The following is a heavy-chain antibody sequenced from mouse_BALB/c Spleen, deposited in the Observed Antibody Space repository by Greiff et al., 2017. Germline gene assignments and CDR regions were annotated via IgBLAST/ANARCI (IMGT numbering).Heavy chain of an antibody. J-gene: IGHJ3*01. CDR1: GFTFSDYY. V-gene: IGHV5-4*02. CDR2: ISDGGSYT. CDR3: ARGADSPGFAY. Sequence: EVHLVESGGGLVKPGGSLKLSCAASGFTFSDYYMYWVRQTPEKRLEWVATISDGGSYTYYPDSVKGRFTISRDNAKNNLYLQMSSLKSEDTAMYYCARGADSPGFAYWGQGTLVTVSA.